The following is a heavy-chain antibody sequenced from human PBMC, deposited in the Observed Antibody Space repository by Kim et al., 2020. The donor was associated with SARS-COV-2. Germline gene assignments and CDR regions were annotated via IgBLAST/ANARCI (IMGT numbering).Heavy chain of an antibody. V-gene: IGHV4-30-4*01. Sequence: SETLSLTCTVSGGSISSGDYYWSWIRQPPGKGLEWIGYIYYSGSAYYNPSLKSRVTISIDTSKNQFSLKLSSVTAADTAVYYCARKAWGSGNRYFDLWGRGTLVTVSS. J-gene: IGHJ2*01. D-gene: IGHD7-27*01. CDR2: IYYSGSA. CDR1: GGSISSGDYY. CDR3: ARKAWGSGNRYFDL.